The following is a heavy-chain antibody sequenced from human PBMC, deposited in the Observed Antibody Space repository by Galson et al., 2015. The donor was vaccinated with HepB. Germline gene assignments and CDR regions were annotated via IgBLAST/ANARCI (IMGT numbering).Heavy chain of an antibody. CDR3: ARVRYSGSALDY. V-gene: IGHV3-7*03. CDR1: GFTFSTYW. CDR2: IKQDGSGK. J-gene: IGHJ4*02. D-gene: IGHD1-26*01. Sequence: SLRLSCAASGFTFSTYWMSWVRQAPGKGLEWVANIKQDGSGKYYVDSVKGRFTISRDNAKNSLYLQMNSLRAEDTAVYYCARVRYSGSALDYWGRGTLVTVSS.